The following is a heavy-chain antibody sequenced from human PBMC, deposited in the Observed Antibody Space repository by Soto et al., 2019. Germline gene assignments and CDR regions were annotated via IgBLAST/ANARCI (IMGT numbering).Heavy chain of an antibody. CDR1: GYTLSTYA. V-gene: IGHV3-23*01. CDR2: ISGGGGST. CDR3: AKVSLGALTFTDYYYYGLDV. J-gene: IGHJ6*02. Sequence: GGSLRLSCAAPGYTLSTYAMNWVRQAPGKGLEWVSAISGGGGSTYYADSVKGRVTISRDNSKNTLYLQMNSLRAEDTAVYYCAKVSLGALTFTDYYYYGLDVWGQGTTVTVSS. D-gene: IGHD1-26*01.